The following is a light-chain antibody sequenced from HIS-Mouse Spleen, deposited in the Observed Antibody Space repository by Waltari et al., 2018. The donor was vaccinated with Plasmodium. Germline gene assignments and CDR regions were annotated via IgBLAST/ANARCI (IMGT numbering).Light chain of an antibody. V-gene: IGLV3-10*01. CDR1: ALPIKA. J-gene: IGLJ3*02. CDR3: YSTDSSGNHRV. Sequence: SYELTQPPSVSVSPGQTARITCSEDALPIKAAYWYQQKSGQAPVLVIYEDSKRPSGIPERFSGSSSGTMATLTISGAQVEDEADYYCYSTDSSGNHRVFGGGTKLTVL. CDR2: EDS.